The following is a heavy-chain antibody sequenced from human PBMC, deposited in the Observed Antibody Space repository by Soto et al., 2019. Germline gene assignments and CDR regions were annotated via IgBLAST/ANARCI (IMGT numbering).Heavy chain of an antibody. D-gene: IGHD2-15*01. CDR1: GGSISSYY. V-gene: IGHV4-59*08. J-gene: IGHJ3*02. CDR2: IYYSGST. CDR3: ARLVPEGGDAFDI. Sequence: QVQLQESGPGLVKPSEPLSLTCTVSGGSISSYYWSWIRQPPGKGLEWIGYIYYSGSTNYNPSLKSRVTISVDTSKNQFSLKLSSVTAADTAVYYCARLVPEGGDAFDIWGQGTMVTVSS.